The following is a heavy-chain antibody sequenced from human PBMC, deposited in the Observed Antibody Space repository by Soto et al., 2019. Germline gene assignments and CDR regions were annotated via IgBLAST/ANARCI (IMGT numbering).Heavy chain of an antibody. D-gene: IGHD1-26*01. V-gene: IGHV1-18*04. CDR1: GYTFGSYA. J-gene: IGHJ4*02. CDR3: ARAVGSPPHGDF. Sequence: QVQMVQSGAEVKKPWASVKVSCKASGYTFGSYAITWVRRAPGQGLEWMGWISGNNGNTNYAQKFQGRVTMTTDTSTGTAFLELRSLRSDDTAVYYCARAVGSPPHGDFWGQGTPVTVSS. CDR2: ISGNNGNT.